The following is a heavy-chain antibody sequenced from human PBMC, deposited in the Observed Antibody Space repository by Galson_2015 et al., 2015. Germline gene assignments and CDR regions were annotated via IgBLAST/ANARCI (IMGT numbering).Heavy chain of an antibody. CDR1: GYTFTGYY. CDR2: INPNNGGT. Sequence: SVKVSCKASGYTFTGYYIHWVRQAPGQGLEWMGRINPNNGGTDSAQKFQGRVTMTRDTFISTVYMELSSLTSDDAAVYYCARGGRSMAGMAYWGQGTLVTVSS. CDR3: ARGGRSMAGMAY. V-gene: IGHV1-2*06. D-gene: IGHD6-19*01. J-gene: IGHJ4*02.